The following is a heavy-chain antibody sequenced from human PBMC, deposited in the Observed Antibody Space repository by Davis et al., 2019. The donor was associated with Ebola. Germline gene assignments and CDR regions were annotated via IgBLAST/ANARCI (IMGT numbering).Heavy chain of an antibody. CDR2: IKEDGSAT. D-gene: IGHD3-22*01. CDR1: GFTFSNYA. Sequence: PGGSLRLSCAASGFTFSNYAMQWVRQAPGKGLEWVANIKEDGSATNYVDSVKGRFTISRDNAKKSLYLQLNSLRADDTAMYYCARDYYDNSGDGFDIWGQGTMVTVSS. CDR3: ARDYYDNSGDGFDI. J-gene: IGHJ3*02. V-gene: IGHV3-7*01.